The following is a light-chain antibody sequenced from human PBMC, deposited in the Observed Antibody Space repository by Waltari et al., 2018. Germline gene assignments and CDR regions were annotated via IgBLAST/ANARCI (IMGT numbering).Light chain of an antibody. CDR2: AAS. CDR1: QFISSS. CDR3: QQYSSVPQT. J-gene: IGKJ1*01. Sequence: DIQMTQSPSSLSASVGDAVTITCRASQFISSSLAWYQQKPGKAPNLLIYAASRLQIGVPSRFRGGGSGTDYTLTISSLQPEDFATYYCQQYSSVPQTFGQGTKVDLK. V-gene: IGKV1-NL1*01.